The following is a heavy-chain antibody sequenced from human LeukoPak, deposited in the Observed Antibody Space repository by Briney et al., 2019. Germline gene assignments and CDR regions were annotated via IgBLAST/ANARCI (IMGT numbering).Heavy chain of an antibody. CDR2: ISSNGGST. D-gene: IGHD1-26*01. CDR3: ARDTGSYYFDY. V-gene: IGHV3-64*01. J-gene: IGHJ4*02. CDR1: GFTFSSYA. Sequence: PWGSLRLSCAASGFTFSSYAMPWVRQAPGKGLEYVSAISSNGGSTYYANSVKGRFTISRDNSKNTLYLQMGSLRAEDMAVYYCARDTGSYYFDYWGQGTLVTVSS.